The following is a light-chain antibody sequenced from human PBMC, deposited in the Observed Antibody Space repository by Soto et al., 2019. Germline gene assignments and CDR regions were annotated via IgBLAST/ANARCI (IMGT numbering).Light chain of an antibody. CDR1: SSNIGSNT. J-gene: IGLJ3*02. CDR3: ATWDDSLNGAV. V-gene: IGLV1-44*01. CDR2: SDT. Sequence: QSVLTQPSSASGTPGQRVTISCSGSSSNIGSNTVNWYQQLPGTAPKLLIYSDTQRPSGVPDRFSGSKSGTSASLAISGLQSEDEADYYCATWDDSLNGAVFGGGTKVTVL.